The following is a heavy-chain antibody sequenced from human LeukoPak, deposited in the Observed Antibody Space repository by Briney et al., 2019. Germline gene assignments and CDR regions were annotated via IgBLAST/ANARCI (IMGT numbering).Heavy chain of an antibody. CDR3: AKNYEPGRGVPYGMDV. CDR1: GFTFSSYA. V-gene: IGHV3-23*01. Sequence: PGGSLRLSCAASGFTFSSYAMRWFRQAPGKGLEWVSAFGAGTGAITIYADSVKGRFTISRDDSKSTLYLQMNSLRAEDTAIYYCAKNYEPGRGVPYGMDVWGQGTTVTVSS. J-gene: IGHJ6*02. D-gene: IGHD3-10*01. CDR2: FGAGTGAIT.